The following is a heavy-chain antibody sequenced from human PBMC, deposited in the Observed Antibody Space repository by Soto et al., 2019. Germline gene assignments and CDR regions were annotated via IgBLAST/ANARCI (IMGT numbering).Heavy chain of an antibody. CDR3: ARATSGWYKDAFDI. CDR1: GSTFSSYA. CDR2: ISYDGSNK. V-gene: IGHV3-30-3*01. Sequence: GGSLRLSCAASGSTFSSYAMHWVRQAPGKGLEWVAVISYDGSNKYYADSVKGRFTISRDNSKNTLYLQMNSLRAEDTAVYYCARATSGWYKDAFDIWGQGTMVTVSS. D-gene: IGHD6-19*01. J-gene: IGHJ3*02.